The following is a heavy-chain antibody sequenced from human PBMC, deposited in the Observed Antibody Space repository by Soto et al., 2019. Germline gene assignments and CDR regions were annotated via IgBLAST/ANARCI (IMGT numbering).Heavy chain of an antibody. CDR3: ASHSGFWSGYTPNPDY. Sequence: ESGGGVVQPGRSLRLSCAASGFTFSSYGMHWVRQAPGKGLEWVAVISYDGSNKYYADSVKGRFTISRDNSKNTLYLQMNSLRAEDTAVYYCASHSGFWSGYTPNPDYWGQGTLVTVSS. J-gene: IGHJ4*02. CDR1: GFTFSSYG. V-gene: IGHV3-30*03. CDR2: ISYDGSNK. D-gene: IGHD3-3*01.